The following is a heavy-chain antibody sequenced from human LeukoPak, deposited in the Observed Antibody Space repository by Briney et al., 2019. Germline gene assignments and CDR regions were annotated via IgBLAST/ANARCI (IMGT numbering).Heavy chain of an antibody. J-gene: IGHJ4*02. CDR2: IWYDGSNK. Sequence: GRSLRLSCAASGFTFSSYGMHWVRQAPGKGLEWVAVIWYDGSNKYYADSVKGRFTISRDNSKNTLYLQMNSLRAEDTAVYYCAKQLDSSGYYLFDYWGQGTLVTVSS. D-gene: IGHD3-22*01. CDR3: AKQLDSSGYYLFDY. CDR1: GFTFSSYG. V-gene: IGHV3-33*06.